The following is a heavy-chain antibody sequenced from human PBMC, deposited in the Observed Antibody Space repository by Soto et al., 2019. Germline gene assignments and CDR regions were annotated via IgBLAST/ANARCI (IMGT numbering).Heavy chain of an antibody. V-gene: IGHV4-34*01. Sequence: PSETLSLTCAVYGGSFSGYYWSWIRQPPGKGLEWIGEINHSGSTNYNPSLKSRVTISVDTSKNQFSLKLSSVTAADTAVYYCARGSQRITIFGVVIVKASFDYWGQGTLVTVSS. CDR3: ARGSQRITIFGVVIVKASFDY. CDR1: GGSFSGYY. D-gene: IGHD3-3*01. CDR2: INHSGST. J-gene: IGHJ4*02.